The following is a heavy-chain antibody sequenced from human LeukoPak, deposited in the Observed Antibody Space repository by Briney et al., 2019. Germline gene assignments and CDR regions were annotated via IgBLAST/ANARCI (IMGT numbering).Heavy chain of an antibody. V-gene: IGHV3-21*04. J-gene: IGHJ5*02. CDR1: GFTFSSYS. CDR2: ISGSGSVT. CDR3: ARDRIAADGTEWFDP. Sequence: GGSLRLSCAASGFTFSSYSMNWVRQAPGKGLEWVSYISGSGSVTYYTESVKGRFTISRDNAKNSLYLQMNNLRVEDAAVYYCARDRIAADGTEWFDPWGQGTLVTVSS. D-gene: IGHD6-13*01.